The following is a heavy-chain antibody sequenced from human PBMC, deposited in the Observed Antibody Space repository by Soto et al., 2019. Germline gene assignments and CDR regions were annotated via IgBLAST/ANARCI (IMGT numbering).Heavy chain of an antibody. V-gene: IGHV1-8*01. CDR3: ARAGLDIVVVPAACMDV. Sequence: GASVKVSCKASGYTFTSYDINWVRQATGQRLEWMGWMNPNSGNTGYAQKFQGRVTMTRNTSISTAYMELSSLRSEDTAVYYCARAGLDIVVVPAACMDVWGQGTTVTVSS. D-gene: IGHD2-2*03. J-gene: IGHJ6*02. CDR1: GYTFTSYD. CDR2: MNPNSGNT.